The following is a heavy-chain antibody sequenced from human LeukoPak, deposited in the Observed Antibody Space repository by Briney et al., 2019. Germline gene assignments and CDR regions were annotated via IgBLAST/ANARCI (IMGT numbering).Heavy chain of an antibody. CDR3: ARVSSGWYLGAFDI. CDR2: INHSGST. J-gene: IGHJ3*02. D-gene: IGHD6-19*01. CDR1: GVSFSGYY. Sequence: SETLSLTCAVYGVSFSGYYWSWIRQPPGKGLGWIGEINHSGSTNYNPSLKSRVTISVDTSKNQFSLKLSSVTAADTAVYYCARVSSGWYLGAFDIWGQGTVVTVSS. V-gene: IGHV4-34*01.